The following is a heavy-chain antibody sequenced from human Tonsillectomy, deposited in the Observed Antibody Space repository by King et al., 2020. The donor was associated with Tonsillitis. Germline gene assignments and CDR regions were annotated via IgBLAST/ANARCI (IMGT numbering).Heavy chain of an antibody. CDR2: ISSSSSLI. Sequence: VQLVESGGGLVQAGGSLRLSCAASGFTFSSFSMSWVRQAPGKGLEWVSYISSSSSLIYYADSVKGRFTISRDNAKNSLYLQMNSLRAEDTAVYYCARDLSGPAGLLWFGESLAYWGQGTLVTVSS. D-gene: IGHD3-10*01. CDR3: ARDLSGPAGLLWFGESLAY. V-gene: IGHV3-48*01. CDR1: GFTFSSFS. J-gene: IGHJ4*02.